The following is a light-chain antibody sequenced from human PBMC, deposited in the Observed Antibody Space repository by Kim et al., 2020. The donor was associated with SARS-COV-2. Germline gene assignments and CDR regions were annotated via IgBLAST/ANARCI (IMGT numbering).Light chain of an antibody. CDR2: GAS. Sequence: EIVMTQSPATLSVSPGERATLSCRASQNIHNNLAWYQQKPGQALRLLLYGASTRVTGFPARFSGSGSGTEFTLTISGLQSEDFAVYYCHQYNSWPLTFGQGTKVDIK. CDR3: HQYNSWPLT. CDR1: QNIHNN. J-gene: IGKJ1*01. V-gene: IGKV3D-15*01.